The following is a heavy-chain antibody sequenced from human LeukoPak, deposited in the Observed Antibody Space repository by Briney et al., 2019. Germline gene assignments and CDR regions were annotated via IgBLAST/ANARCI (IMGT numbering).Heavy chain of an antibody. CDR2: ISSGSSYI. Sequence: GGSLRLSCAASGFTFSSYSMNWVRQAPGKGLEWVSSISSGSSYIYYADSVKGRFTISRDNAKNSLYLQMNSLRAEDTAVYCCASPYGSGKDYFDYWGQGTLVTVSS. J-gene: IGHJ4*02. V-gene: IGHV3-21*01. CDR1: GFTFSSYS. D-gene: IGHD3-10*01. CDR3: ASPYGSGKDYFDY.